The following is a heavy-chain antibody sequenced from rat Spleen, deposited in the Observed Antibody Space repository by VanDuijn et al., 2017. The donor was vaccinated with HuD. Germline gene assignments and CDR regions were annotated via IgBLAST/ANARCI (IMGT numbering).Heavy chain of an antibody. Sequence: EVQLVESGGGLVQPGRSLKFSCAASGFTFSDYNMAWVRQAPTMGLEWVASISPSGGITDYRDSVKGRFAISRDTAKSTLYLQMDSLGSEDTATYYCATAGSRISRFAYWGQGTLVTVSS. J-gene: IGHJ3*01. CDR2: ISPSGGIT. D-gene: IGHD2-7*01. CDR1: GFTFSDYN. CDR3: ATAGSRISRFAY. V-gene: IGHV5-25*01.